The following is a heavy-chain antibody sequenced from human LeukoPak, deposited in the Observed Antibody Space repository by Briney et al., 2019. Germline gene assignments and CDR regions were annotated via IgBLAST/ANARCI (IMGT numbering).Heavy chain of an antibody. Sequence: SETLSLTCAVYGGSFSGYYWSWIRQPPGKGLEWIGEINHSGSTNYNPSLKSRVTISVDTSKNQFSLKLSSVTAADTAVYYCARLRYYDRYNWFDPWGQGTLVTVSS. D-gene: IGHD3-22*01. CDR3: ARLRYYDRYNWFDP. V-gene: IGHV4-34*01. CDR2: INHSGST. CDR1: GGSFSGYY. J-gene: IGHJ5*02.